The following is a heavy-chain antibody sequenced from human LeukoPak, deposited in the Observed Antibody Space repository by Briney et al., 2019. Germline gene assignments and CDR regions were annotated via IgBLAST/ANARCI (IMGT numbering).Heavy chain of an antibody. D-gene: IGHD3-3*01. Sequence: SETLSLTCTVSGGSISSYYWSWIRQPPGKGLEWIGYIYTSGSTNYNPSLKSRVTISVDTSKNQFSLKLSSVTAADTAVYYCARRGYDFWSGYGENYYYYMDVWGKGTTVTVSS. CDR1: GGSISSYY. CDR3: ARRGYDFWSGYGENYYYYMDV. V-gene: IGHV4-4*09. J-gene: IGHJ6*03. CDR2: IYTSGST.